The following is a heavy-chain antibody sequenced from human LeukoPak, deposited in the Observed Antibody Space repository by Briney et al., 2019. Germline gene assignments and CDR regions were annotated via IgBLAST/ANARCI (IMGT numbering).Heavy chain of an antibody. CDR1: GFTFSTYS. J-gene: IGHJ6*03. CDR3: ARARSKYGSGSYRSGYMDV. V-gene: IGHV4-34*01. D-gene: IGHD3-10*01. Sequence: AGGSLRLSCAASGFTFSTYSMNWIRQPPGKGLEWIGEINHSGSTNYNPSLKSRVTVSVDTPKNQFSLKLSSVTAADTAVYYCARARSKYGSGSYRSGYMDVWGKGTTVTVSS. CDR2: INHSGST.